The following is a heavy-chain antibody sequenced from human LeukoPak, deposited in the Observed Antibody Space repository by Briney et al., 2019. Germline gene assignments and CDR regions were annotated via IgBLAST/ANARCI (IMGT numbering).Heavy chain of an antibody. D-gene: IGHD6-13*01. J-gene: IGHJ4*02. CDR3: ARGGQQLVADY. CDR1: GGSISSYY. CDR2: IYYSGST. Sequence: SETLSLTGTVSGGSISSYYWSWIRQPPGKGLEWIGYIYYSGSTNYNPSLKSRVTILVDTSKNQFSLKVSSVTAADTAVYYCARGGQQLVADYRGQGTLVTVSS. V-gene: IGHV4-59*01.